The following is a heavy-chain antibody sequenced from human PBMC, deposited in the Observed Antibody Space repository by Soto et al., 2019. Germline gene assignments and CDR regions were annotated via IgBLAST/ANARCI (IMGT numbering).Heavy chain of an antibody. CDR2: IYHSGGT. Sequence: SETLSLTCAVSGGSISSSNWWSWVRQSPGKGLEWIGEIYHSGGTNYNPSLKSRVTISVDTSKNQFSLKLSSVTAADTAVYYCARGIPPATMVRGVRFDPWGQGTLVTVSS. D-gene: IGHD3-10*01. V-gene: IGHV4-4*02. CDR3: ARGIPPATMVRGVRFDP. J-gene: IGHJ5*02. CDR1: GGSISSSNW.